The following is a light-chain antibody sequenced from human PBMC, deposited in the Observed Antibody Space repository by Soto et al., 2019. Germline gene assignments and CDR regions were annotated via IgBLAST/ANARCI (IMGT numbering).Light chain of an antibody. J-gene: IGKJ1*01. CDR2: EAS. Sequence: DVQMTQSPSTLSASVGDRVTITCRASESVNRFLAWYQQQPGKAPKLLIYEASRLASGVTSRFSGSGSGTDFTITISSLVPADFATYYGQQYNNFPSFGQGTKV. CDR1: ESVNRF. CDR3: QQYNNFPS. V-gene: IGKV1-5*03.